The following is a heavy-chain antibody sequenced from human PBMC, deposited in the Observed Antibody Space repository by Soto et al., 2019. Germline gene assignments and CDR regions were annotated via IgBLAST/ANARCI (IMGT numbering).Heavy chain of an antibody. CDR1: GFTFSSYA. D-gene: IGHD2-21*02. Sequence: QVQVVESGGGVVQPGMSLRLTCAASGFTFSSYAMHWVRQAPGKGLEWVAVISYDGVNTYYADSVKGRFTISRDISNNMVFLQMNSLRPEETAVYYWAREESRKGDHQYPMDGWGQGTTVTVSS. CDR2: ISYDGVNT. CDR3: AREESRKGDHQYPMDG. J-gene: IGHJ6*02. V-gene: IGHV3-30*04.